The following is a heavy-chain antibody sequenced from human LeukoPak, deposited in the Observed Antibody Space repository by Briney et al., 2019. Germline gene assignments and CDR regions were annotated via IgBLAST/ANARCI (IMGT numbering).Heavy chain of an antibody. D-gene: IGHD2-8*01. CDR1: RFTFTNYW. CDR3: ARGTRRRMVLMPTPMAYYFDY. V-gene: IGHV3-7*01. J-gene: IGHJ4*02. CDR2: IKQDGSEK. Sequence: GGSLRLSCAASRFTFTNYWMSWVRQAPGKGLEWVANIKQDGSEKYYVGSVKGRFTISRDNAKNSLFLQMNSLRAEDTAVYFCARGTRRRMVLMPTPMAYYFDYWGQGILVTVSS.